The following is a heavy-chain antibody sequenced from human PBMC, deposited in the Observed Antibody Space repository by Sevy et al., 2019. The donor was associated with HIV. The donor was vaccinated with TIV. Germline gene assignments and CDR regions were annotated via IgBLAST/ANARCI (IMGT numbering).Heavy chain of an antibody. J-gene: IGHJ4*02. D-gene: IGHD6-13*01. CDR1: GFTFSSYA. Sequence: GGSLRLSCAASGFTFSSYAMHWVRQAPGKGLEWVAAISYDGSNKYYADSVKGRFTISRDNSKNTLYLQMNSLRAEDTAVYYCARDKSLLGGAAGTLDYWGQGTLVTVSS. V-gene: IGHV3-30*04. CDR2: ISYDGSNK. CDR3: ARDKSLLGGAAGTLDY.